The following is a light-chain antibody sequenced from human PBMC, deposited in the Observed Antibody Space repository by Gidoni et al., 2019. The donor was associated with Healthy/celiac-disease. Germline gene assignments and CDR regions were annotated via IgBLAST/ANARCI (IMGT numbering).Light chain of an antibody. CDR1: QSMSSW. V-gene: IGKV1-5*03. CDR2: KAS. J-gene: IGKJ3*01. CDR3: QQYNSYSFT. Sequence: DIQMTQSPSTLSASVGDRVTITCRASQSMSSWLAWYQQKPGKAPKLLIYKASSLESGVPSRFSGSGSGTEFTLTISSLQPDDFATYYCQQYNSYSFTFGPXTKVDIK.